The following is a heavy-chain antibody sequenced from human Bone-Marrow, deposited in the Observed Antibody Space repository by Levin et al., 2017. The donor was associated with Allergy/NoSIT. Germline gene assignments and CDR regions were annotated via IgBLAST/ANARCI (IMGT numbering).Heavy chain of an antibody. J-gene: IGHJ4*02. CDR2: IIPIFGTS. Sequence: ASVKVSCKASGGTFNNYAINWVRQAPGQGLEWMGGIIPIFGTSDYVQKFQGRVTITADQSTFTAYMELSSLRSEDTAVYYCARVLYNDGIAYYRVRLVPPVEWGQGTLVTVSS. CDR1: GGTFNNYA. V-gene: IGHV1-69*13. D-gene: IGHD3-22*01. CDR3: ARVLYNDGIAYYRVRLVPPVE.